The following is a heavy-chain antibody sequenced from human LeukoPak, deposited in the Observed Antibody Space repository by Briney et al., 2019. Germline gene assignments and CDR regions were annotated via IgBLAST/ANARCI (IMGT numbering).Heavy chain of an antibody. Sequence: SETLSLTCTVSGGSISSYYWSWIRQPPGKGLEWIGYIYYSGSTNYNPSLKSRVTISVDTSKNQFSLKLSSVTAADTAVYYCARETETYYYMDVWGKGTTVTVSS. CDR1: GGSISSYY. CDR2: IYYSGST. CDR3: ARETETYYYMDV. D-gene: IGHD2-21*02. V-gene: IGHV4-59*12. J-gene: IGHJ6*03.